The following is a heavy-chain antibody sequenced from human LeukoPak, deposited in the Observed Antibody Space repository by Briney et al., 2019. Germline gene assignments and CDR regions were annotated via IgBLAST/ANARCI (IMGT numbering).Heavy chain of an antibody. CDR1: GGSFSGYY. CDR2: TNHSGST. J-gene: IGHJ5*02. Sequence: SETLSLTCAVYGGSFSGYYWSWIRQPPGKGLEWIGETNHSGSTNYNPSLKSRVTISVDTSKNQFSLKLSSVTAADTAVYYCARGRAGYYGSGSYYNGKWFDPWGQGTLVTVSS. CDR3: ARGRAGYYGSGSYYNGKWFDP. D-gene: IGHD3-10*01. V-gene: IGHV4-34*01.